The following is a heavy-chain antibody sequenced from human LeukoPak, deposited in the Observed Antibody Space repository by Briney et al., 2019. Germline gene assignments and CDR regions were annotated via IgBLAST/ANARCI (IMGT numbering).Heavy chain of an antibody. J-gene: IGHJ6*03. CDR2: IFYSGTT. CDR3: ARAPYYYDNSGYSRAYYMDV. CDR1: GGSISSSSNY. V-gene: IGHV4-39*07. Sequence: SETLSLTCTVSGGSISSSSNYWGWIRQPPGKGLEWIGSIFYSGTTYYNPSLKSRVTISVDTSENQFSLKLSSVTAADTAVYYCARAPYYYDNSGYSRAYYMDVWGKGTTVTVSS. D-gene: IGHD3-22*01.